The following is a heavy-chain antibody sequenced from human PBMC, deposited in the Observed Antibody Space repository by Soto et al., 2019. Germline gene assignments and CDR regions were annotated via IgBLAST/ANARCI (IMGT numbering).Heavy chain of an antibody. Sequence: QVQLVQSGAEVKKPGSSVKVSCKASGGTFGSYTISWVRQAPGQGLEWMGRIIPILGIANYAQKFQGRVTITADKSTSTAYMELSSLRSEDTAVYYCARGQTVAGTYYWGQGTLVTVSS. J-gene: IGHJ4*02. CDR3: ARGQTVAGTYY. D-gene: IGHD6-19*01. CDR1: GGTFGSYT. V-gene: IGHV1-69*02. CDR2: IIPILGIA.